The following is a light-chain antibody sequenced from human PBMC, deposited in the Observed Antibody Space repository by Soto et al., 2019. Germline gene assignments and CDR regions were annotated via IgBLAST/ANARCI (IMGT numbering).Light chain of an antibody. V-gene: IGKV3-20*01. CDR1: QSVSSSY. J-gene: IGKJ3*01. Sequence: SQSVSSSYLAWYQQKPGQAPRLLIYGASSRATGIPDRFSGSGSGTDFTLTISRLEPEDFAVYYCQQYGSSLFTFGPGTKVDIK. CDR3: QQYGSSLFT. CDR2: GAS.